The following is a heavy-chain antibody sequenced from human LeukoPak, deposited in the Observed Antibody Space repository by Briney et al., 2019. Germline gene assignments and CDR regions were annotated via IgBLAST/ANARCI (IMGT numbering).Heavy chain of an antibody. Sequence: PGWSLRLSCAASGFTLSSYAMSWVRQAPGKGLEWVSSISASGGSTNYADSVKGRFTISRDNPKNTVYLQMNRLRAEDTAVYYCAKVMKGSERLTMVRGVIIKTAGLYYMDVWGKGTTVTVSS. V-gene: IGHV3-23*01. CDR1: GFTLSSYA. CDR3: AKVMKGSERLTMVRGVIIKTAGLYYMDV. D-gene: IGHD3-10*01. J-gene: IGHJ6*03. CDR2: ISASGGST.